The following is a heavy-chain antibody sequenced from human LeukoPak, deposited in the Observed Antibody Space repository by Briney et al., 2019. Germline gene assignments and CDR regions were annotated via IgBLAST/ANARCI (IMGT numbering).Heavy chain of an antibody. D-gene: IGHD3-22*01. J-gene: IGHJ3*02. V-gene: IGHV1-18*01. CDR3: ARTYYYDSSGYYFDAFDI. CDR2: ISASNGDT. CDR1: GYTFTNYG. Sequence: ASVKVSCKASGYTFTNYGITWVRQAPGQGLEWMGWISASNGDTHYSEKFQDRITVTTDTSTSTAYMELRSLRSDDTAVYYCARTYYYDSSGYYFDAFDIWGQGTMVTVSS.